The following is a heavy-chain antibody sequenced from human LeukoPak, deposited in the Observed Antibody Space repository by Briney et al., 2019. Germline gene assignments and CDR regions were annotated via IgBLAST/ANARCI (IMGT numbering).Heavy chain of an antibody. J-gene: IGHJ4*02. V-gene: IGHV3-21*01. CDR3: ARGPLPDY. CDR1: GYTFTSYG. CDR2: ISSNTSSI. Sequence: GASVKVSCKASGYTFTSYGISWVRQAPGKGLEWVSSISSNTSSIYYADSVKGRFTISRDNAKNSLYLQMNSLRAEDTAVYYCARGPLPDYWGQGTLVTVSS.